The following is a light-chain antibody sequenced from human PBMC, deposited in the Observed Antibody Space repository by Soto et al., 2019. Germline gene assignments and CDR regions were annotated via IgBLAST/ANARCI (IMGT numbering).Light chain of an antibody. CDR2: DVT. J-gene: IGLJ3*02. CDR3: FSYAGSYTWV. Sequence: QSALTQPRSVSGSPGQSVTISCTGTSSDVGGYNYLSWYQQYPGKAPKLMIYDVTKRPSGVPDRRSGSKSGNTASLTISGLQAEDEADYYFFSYAGSYTWVFGGGTKLTVL. V-gene: IGLV2-11*01. CDR1: SSDVGGYNY.